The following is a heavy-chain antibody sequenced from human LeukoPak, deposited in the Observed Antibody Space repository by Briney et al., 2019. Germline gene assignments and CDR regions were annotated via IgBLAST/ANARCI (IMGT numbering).Heavy chain of an antibody. J-gene: IGHJ4*02. Sequence: RPGGSLILSCAASGFTLSSYAMSWVRQGPGKGLEWVSAISVSGNTYHADSVKGRFTISRDNAKNSLYLHMNSLRAEDTAVYYCARDRGDSSSNPIFDYWGQGTLVTVSS. CDR1: GFTLSSYA. V-gene: IGHV3-69-1*01. CDR2: ISVSGNT. D-gene: IGHD6-6*01. CDR3: ARDRGDSSSNPIFDY.